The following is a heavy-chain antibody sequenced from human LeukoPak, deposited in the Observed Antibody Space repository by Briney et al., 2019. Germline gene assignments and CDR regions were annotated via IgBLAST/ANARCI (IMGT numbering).Heavy chain of an antibody. J-gene: IGHJ4*02. V-gene: IGHV3-48*03. D-gene: IGHD2-21*01. CDR3: ARLFSTAHY. Sequence: PGGSLRLSCAVSGFPFSSYEMNWVRQAPGKGLEWVSLISSSGSTIYYADSVKGRFTISRDKAKNSLYLQMNSLRAEDTAVYYCARLFSTAHYWGQGTLVTAPS. CDR2: ISSSGSTI. CDR1: GFPFSSYE.